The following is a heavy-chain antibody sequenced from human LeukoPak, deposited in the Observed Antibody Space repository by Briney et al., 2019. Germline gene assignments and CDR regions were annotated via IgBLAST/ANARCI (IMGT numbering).Heavy chain of an antibody. CDR3: AIDITMVRGVEGDAFDI. CDR2: ISWNSGSI. Sequence: GGSLRLSCAASGFTFDDYAMHWVRQAPGKGLEWVSGISWNSGSIGYADSVKGRFTISRDNAKSSLYLQMNSLRAEDTALYYCAIDITMVRGVEGDAFDIWGQGTMVTVSS. CDR1: GFTFDDYA. D-gene: IGHD3-10*01. V-gene: IGHV3-9*01. J-gene: IGHJ3*02.